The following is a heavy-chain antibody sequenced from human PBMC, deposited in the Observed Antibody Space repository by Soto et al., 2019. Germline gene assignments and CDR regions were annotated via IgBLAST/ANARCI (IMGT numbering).Heavy chain of an antibody. J-gene: IGHJ4*02. Sequence: SVKVSCKASGGTFSSYAISWVRQAPGQGLEWMGGIIPIFGTANYAQKFQGRVTITADESTGTAYMELSSLRSEDTAVYYCARGNRDGYNSGFDYWGQGTLVTVSS. CDR1: GGTFSSYA. V-gene: IGHV1-69*13. CDR2: IIPIFGTA. CDR3: ARGNRDGYNSGFDY. D-gene: IGHD5-12*01.